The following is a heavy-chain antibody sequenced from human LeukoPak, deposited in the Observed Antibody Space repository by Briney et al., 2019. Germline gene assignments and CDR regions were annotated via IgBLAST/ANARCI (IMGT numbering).Heavy chain of an antibody. Sequence: GGSLRLSCAASGFTFSSYAMSWVRQAPGKGLEWVSAISGSGGGTYYADSVKGRFTISRDNSKNTLYLQMNSLRAEDTAVYYCARDALSLHSSSPLDYWGQGTLVTVSS. D-gene: IGHD6-13*01. CDR2: ISGSGGGT. CDR1: GFTFSSYA. J-gene: IGHJ4*02. CDR3: ARDALSLHSSSPLDY. V-gene: IGHV3-23*01.